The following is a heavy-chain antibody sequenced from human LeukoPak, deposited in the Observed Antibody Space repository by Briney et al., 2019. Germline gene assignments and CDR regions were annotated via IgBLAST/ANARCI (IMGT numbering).Heavy chain of an antibody. CDR1: GFTFSSYG. CDR3: ARFGGSGSYSGY. CDR2: IWYDGSNK. Sequence: GGSLRLSCAASGFTFSSYGMHWVRQAPGKGLEWVAVIWYDGSNKYYADSVKGRLTISRDNSKNTLYLQMNSLRAEDTAVYYCARFGGSGSYSGYWGQGTLVTVSS. J-gene: IGHJ4*02. D-gene: IGHD1-26*01. V-gene: IGHV3-33*01.